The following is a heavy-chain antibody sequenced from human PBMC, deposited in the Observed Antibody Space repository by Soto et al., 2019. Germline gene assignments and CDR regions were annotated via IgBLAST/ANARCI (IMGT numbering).Heavy chain of an antibody. J-gene: IGHJ1*01. CDR1: NGSISSRSSY. D-gene: IGHD1-7*01. Sequence: SETLSLTCIVSNGSISSRSSYWGWIRQTPGKGLEWIGSIYYIGNTYYNPSLKSRVTISIDTSKTQFSLKMNSVTAADTAVYYCFADWRWGTNIQHRGQGTQVTVSS. V-gene: IGHV4-39*03. CDR3: FADWRWGTNIQH. CDR2: IYYIGNT.